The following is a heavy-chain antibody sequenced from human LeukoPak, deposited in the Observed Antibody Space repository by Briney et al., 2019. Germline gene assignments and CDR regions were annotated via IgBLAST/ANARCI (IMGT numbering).Heavy chain of an antibody. V-gene: IGHV3-74*01. CDR2: IKTDGTTT. Sequence: GGSLTLSCAASGFGFSNFWMHWVRQAPGKGLVWVSRIKTDGTTTVYADSVKGRFTISRDNAKNSLYLQMNSLRAEDTAVYYCARARKGYYFDYWGQGTLVTVSS. J-gene: IGHJ4*02. CDR3: ARARKGYYFDY. D-gene: IGHD1-14*01. CDR1: GFGFSNFW.